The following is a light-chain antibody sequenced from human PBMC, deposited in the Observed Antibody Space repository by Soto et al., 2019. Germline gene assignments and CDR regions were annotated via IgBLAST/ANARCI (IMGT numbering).Light chain of an antibody. CDR2: EGS. CDR3: SSYAGSNNFV. CDR1: DKLGDND. V-gene: IGLV2-8*01. J-gene: IGLJ1*01. Sequence: LTQPHSVSVSPGQTASITCSVDKLGDNDVSWYQQHPGKAPKLMIYEGSERPSGVPDRFSGYKSNNTAYLTVSGLQAEDDADYYCSSYAGSNNFVFGTGTKVTVL.